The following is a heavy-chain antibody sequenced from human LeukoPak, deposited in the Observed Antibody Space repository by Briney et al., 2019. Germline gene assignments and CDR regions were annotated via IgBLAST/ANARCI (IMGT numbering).Heavy chain of an antibody. J-gene: IGHJ2*01. CDR3: AKSPRDCSSTSCYVVLYWYFDL. Sequence: GGSLRLSCAASGFTFSSYAMSWVRQAPGKGLEWVSAISGSGGSAYYADSVKGRFTISRDNSKNTLYLQMNSLRAEDTAVYYCAKSPRDCSSTSCYVVLYWYFDLWGRGTLVTVSS. V-gene: IGHV3-23*01. D-gene: IGHD2-2*01. CDR1: GFTFSSYA. CDR2: ISGSGGSA.